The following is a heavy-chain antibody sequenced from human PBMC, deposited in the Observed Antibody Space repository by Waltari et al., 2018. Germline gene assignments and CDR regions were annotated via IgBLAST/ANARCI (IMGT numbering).Heavy chain of an antibody. D-gene: IGHD3-16*01. J-gene: IGHJ4*02. CDR3: ARDSGGRPFDY. Sequence: EVQLVESGGGLIQPGGSLRLSCAASGFTVSSNYMRWVRQAPGKGLEWVSIIHSDGNTYYKDSVKGRFTISRDNSKNTLYLQMNSLRAEDTAVYYCARDSGGRPFDYWGQGILVTVSA. CDR2: IHSDGNT. V-gene: IGHV3-53*01. CDR1: GFTVSSNY.